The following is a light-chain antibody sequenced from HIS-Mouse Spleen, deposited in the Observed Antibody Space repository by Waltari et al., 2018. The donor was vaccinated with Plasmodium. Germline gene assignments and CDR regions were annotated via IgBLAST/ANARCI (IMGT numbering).Light chain of an antibody. CDR2: SNN. V-gene: IGLV1-44*01. CDR1: ISSIGSNT. J-gene: IGLJ2*01. Sequence: QSVLTQPPSASGTPGQRVTISCSGSISSIGSNTVHWYQQLPGTAPKLLIYSNNQGPSGVPDRFSGSTSGTSASLAISGLQSEDEADYYCAAWDDSLNGVVFAGGTKLTVL. CDR3: AAWDDSLNGVV.